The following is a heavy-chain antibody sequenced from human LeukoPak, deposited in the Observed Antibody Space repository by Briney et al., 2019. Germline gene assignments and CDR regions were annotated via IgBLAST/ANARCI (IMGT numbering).Heavy chain of an antibody. Sequence: SETLSRMCTVSGCSISSYYWSWIRQPPGKGLEWIGYTYYSGSTNYNPSLKRRVTISVDTSKIQFSLKLCSVTAADTAVYYCARGAVSRTDAFDIWGQGTMVTVSS. J-gene: IGHJ3*02. CDR1: GCSISSYY. D-gene: IGHD4/OR15-4a*01. V-gene: IGHV4-59*01. CDR2: TYYSGST. CDR3: ARGAVSRTDAFDI.